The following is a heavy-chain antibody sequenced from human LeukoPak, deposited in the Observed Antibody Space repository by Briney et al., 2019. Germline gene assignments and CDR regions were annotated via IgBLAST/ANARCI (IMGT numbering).Heavy chain of an antibody. J-gene: IGHJ4*02. CDR2: IKSKTDGGTT. CDR1: GFTFTFTNAW. D-gene: IGHD6-19*01. V-gene: IGHV3-15*01. Sequence: GGSLRLSCAASGFTFTFTNAWMSWVRQAPGKGLEWVGRIKSKTDGGTTDYAAPVKGRFTISRDDSKNTLYLQMNSLKTEDTAVYYCTTVAERILFDYWGQGTLVTVSS. CDR3: TTVAERILFDY.